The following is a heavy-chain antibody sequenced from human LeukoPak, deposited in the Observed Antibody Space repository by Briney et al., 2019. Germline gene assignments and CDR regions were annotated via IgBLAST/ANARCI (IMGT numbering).Heavy chain of an antibody. CDR1: GFTFSSYA. Sequence: GGSLRLSCAASGFTFSSYAMHWVRQAPGKGLEWVAVISYDGSNKYYADSVKGRFTISRDNSKNTLYLQMNSLRAEDTAVYYCAKDYSKTSYYGSGTYYRPNWFDPWGQGTLVTVSS. J-gene: IGHJ5*02. D-gene: IGHD3-10*01. CDR3: AKDYSKTSYYGSGTYYRPNWFDP. V-gene: IGHV3-30*04. CDR2: ISYDGSNK.